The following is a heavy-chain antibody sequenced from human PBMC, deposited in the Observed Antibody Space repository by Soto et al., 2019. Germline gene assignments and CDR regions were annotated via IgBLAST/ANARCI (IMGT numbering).Heavy chain of an antibody. D-gene: IGHD4-17*01. CDR3: AGGAMTAVTTWGDWYFDL. CDR1: GFIFSSYG. Sequence: QVQLVESGGGVVQPGRSLRLSCATSGFIFSSYGMHWVRQGPGKGLEWVAVIWYDGTNKYYADSVNGRFTISRDDSKNRRYQQSNSLRAGDTAVYYCAGGAMTAVTTWGDWYFDLWGGGTLVTVSS. J-gene: IGHJ2*01. V-gene: IGHV3-33*01. CDR2: IWYDGTNK.